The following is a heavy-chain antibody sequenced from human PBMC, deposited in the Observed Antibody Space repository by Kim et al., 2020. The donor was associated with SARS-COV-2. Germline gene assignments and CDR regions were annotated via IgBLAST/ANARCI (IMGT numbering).Heavy chain of an antibody. CDR1: GFTFSSYE. CDR3: ARDGGAAAGTPFDY. V-gene: IGHV3-48*03. J-gene: IGHJ4*02. D-gene: IGHD6-13*01. Sequence: GGSLRLSCAASGFTFSSYEMNWVRQAPGKGLEWVSYISSSGSTIYYADSVKVRFTISRDNAKNSLYLQMNSLRAEDTAVYYCARDGGAAAGTPFDYWGQGTLVTVSS. CDR2: ISSSGSTI.